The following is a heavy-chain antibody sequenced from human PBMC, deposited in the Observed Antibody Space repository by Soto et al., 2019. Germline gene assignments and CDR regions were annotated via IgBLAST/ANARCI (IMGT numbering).Heavy chain of an antibody. J-gene: IGHJ6*03. CDR1: GYTFTSYG. D-gene: IGHD1-26*01. Sequence: ASVKVSCKASGYTFTSYGISWVRQAPGQGLEWMGWISAYNGNTNYAQKLQGRVTMTTDTSTSTAYMELRSLRSDDTAVYYCARVGPRGSGSYYYYYYYYMDVWGKGTTVTVSS. CDR2: ISAYNGNT. V-gene: IGHV1-18*01. CDR3: ARVGPRGSGSYYYYYYYYMDV.